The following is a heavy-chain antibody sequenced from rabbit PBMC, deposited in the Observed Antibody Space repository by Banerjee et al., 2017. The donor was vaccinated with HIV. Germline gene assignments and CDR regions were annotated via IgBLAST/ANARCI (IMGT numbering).Heavy chain of an antibody. D-gene: IGHD4-1*01. J-gene: IGHJ6*01. CDR3: ARDPLLVVAGVAAYYGMDL. CDR2: IYAGSSGST. CDR1: GFSFSSNYY. Sequence: QSLEESGGDLVKPGASLTLTCTASGFSFSSNYYMCWVRQAPGKGLEWIACIYAGSSGSTYYASWAKGRFTISKTSSTTVTLQMTSLTAADTATYFCARDPLLVVAGVAAYYGMDLWGQGTLVTVS. V-gene: IGHV1S40*01.